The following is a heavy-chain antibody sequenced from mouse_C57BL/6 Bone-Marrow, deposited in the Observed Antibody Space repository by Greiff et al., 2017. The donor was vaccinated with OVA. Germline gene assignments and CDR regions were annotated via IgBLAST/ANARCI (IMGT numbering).Heavy chain of an antibody. CDR1: GYTFTNYC. D-gene: IGHD1-1*01. CDR2: IYPGGGYT. J-gene: IGHJ1*03. CDR3: ASITTVGGGYFDV. V-gene: IGHV1-63*01. Sequence: QVKLQQSGAELVRPGTSLKMSCTASGYTFTNYCIGWAKQRPGHGLEWIGDIYPGGGYTNYNEKFKGNSTMTADKSSTTAYMQFSSLTSEDSAIYYCASITTVGGGYFDVWGTGTTVTVSS.